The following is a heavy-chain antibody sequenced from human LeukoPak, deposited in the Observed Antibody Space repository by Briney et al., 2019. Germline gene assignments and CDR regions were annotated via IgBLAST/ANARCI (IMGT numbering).Heavy chain of an antibody. Sequence: PSETLSLTCTVSGGSISSNSNYWAWIRQPPGRGLEWIGSVSYGGSTNYSPSLKSRVTISVDTSKNQFSLNLSSVTAADTAVYYCAREGPRNFGYVFDYWGQGTLVTVSS. CDR3: AREGPRNFGYVFDY. J-gene: IGHJ4*02. V-gene: IGHV4-39*07. CDR1: GGSISSNSNY. CDR2: VSYGGST. D-gene: IGHD5-18*01.